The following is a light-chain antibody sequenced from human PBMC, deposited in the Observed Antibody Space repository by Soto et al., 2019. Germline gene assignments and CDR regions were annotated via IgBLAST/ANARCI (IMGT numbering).Light chain of an antibody. J-gene: IGKJ1*01. CDR3: QESYNMPWK. Sequence: DVQVTQSPSSLSASVVDIVTITFLTSQSISNYLNWYQQKPGEAPKLLIYAASSLQSGVPSRFSGSGSGTEFTLTISSLQLEDFATYSCQESYNMPWKCGQGTKGDI. CDR1: QSISNY. CDR2: AAS. V-gene: IGKV1-39*01.